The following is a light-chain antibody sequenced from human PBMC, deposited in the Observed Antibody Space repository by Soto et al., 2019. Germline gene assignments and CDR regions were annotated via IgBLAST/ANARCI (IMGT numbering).Light chain of an antibody. V-gene: IGKV3-15*01. Sequence: EIVLTQSPGTLSWTHGERATLSCRASQSVGNSNLAWYQQKPGQGPRLLIYGASTRATGIPGRFSGSGSGTEFTLTISSLQSEDFAVYYCQQDNNWPRTFGQGTKVDVK. CDR1: QSVGNSN. CDR2: GAS. J-gene: IGKJ1*01. CDR3: QQDNNWPRT.